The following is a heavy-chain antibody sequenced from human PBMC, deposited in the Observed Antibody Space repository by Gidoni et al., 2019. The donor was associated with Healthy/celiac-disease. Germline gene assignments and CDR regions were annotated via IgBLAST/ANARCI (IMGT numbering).Heavy chain of an antibody. CDR3: AKGPPGIICGGDCYSDDAFDI. CDR1: GFTFSSYA. CDR2: ISGSGGST. J-gene: IGHJ3*02. V-gene: IGHV3-23*01. Sequence: EVQLLESGGGLVQPGGSLRLSCAASGFTFSSYAMSWVRQAPGKGLEWVSAISGSGGSTYYADSVKGRFTISRDNSKNTLYLQMNSLRAEDTAVYYCAKGPPGIICGGDCYSDDAFDIWGQGTMVTVSS. D-gene: IGHD2-21*01.